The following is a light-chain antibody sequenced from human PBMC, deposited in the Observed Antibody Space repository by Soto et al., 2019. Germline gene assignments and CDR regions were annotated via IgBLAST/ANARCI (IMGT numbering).Light chain of an antibody. CDR3: QQYGSSYWT. CDR1: QSVSSSY. Sequence: EIVLTQSPCTLSLSPGERATLSCRASQSVSSSYLAWYQQKPGQAPRLLIYGASSRATGIPDRFSGSGSGTDFTLTISRLEPEDFAVYYCQQYGSSYWTFGQGT. V-gene: IGKV3-20*01. CDR2: GAS. J-gene: IGKJ1*01.